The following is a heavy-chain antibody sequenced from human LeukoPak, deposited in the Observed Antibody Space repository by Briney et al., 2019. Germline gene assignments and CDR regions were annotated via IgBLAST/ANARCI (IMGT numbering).Heavy chain of an antibody. D-gene: IGHD2-15*01. Sequence: ASVKVSCKASGYTFTSYDINWVRQATGQGLEWMGWMNPNSGNTGYAQKLQGRVTITRNTSISTAYMELSSLRSEDTAVYYCVRSLYCSGGSCFRPADYYYYMDVWGKGTTVTVSS. V-gene: IGHV1-8*03. CDR1: GYTFTSYD. CDR2: MNPNSGNT. J-gene: IGHJ6*03. CDR3: VRSLYCSGGSCFRPADYYYYMDV.